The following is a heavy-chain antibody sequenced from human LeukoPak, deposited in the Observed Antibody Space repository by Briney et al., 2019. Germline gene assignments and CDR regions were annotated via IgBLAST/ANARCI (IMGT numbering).Heavy chain of an antibody. D-gene: IGHD6-6*01. J-gene: IGHJ4*02. CDR3: ARGCELTSSTVDY. V-gene: IGHV1-2*02. CDR2: INPNSGGT. CDR1: GYTFTGYY. Sequence: ASVTVSCKASGYTFTGYYMHWVRQAPGQGLEWMGWINPNSGGTNYAQKFQGRVTMTRDTSISTAYMELSRLRSDDTAVYYCARGCELTSSTVDYWGQGTLVTVSS.